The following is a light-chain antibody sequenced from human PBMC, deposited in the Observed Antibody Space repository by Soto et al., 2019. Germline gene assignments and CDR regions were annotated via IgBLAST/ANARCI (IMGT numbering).Light chain of an antibody. J-gene: IGLJ1*01. CDR2: DVS. CDR1: SSDVGGYNN. V-gene: IGLV2-11*01. CDR3: CSYAGSYTWV. Sequence: QSVLTQPRSVSGSPGQSVTISCTGTSSDVGGYNNVSWYQQHPGKAPKLMIYDVSKRPSGVPDRLSGSKSGNTASLTISGLQAEDEADYYCCSYAGSYTWVFGTGTKVTVL.